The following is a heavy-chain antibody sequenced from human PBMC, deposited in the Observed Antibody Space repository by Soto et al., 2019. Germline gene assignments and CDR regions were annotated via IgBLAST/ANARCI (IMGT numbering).Heavy chain of an antibody. J-gene: IGHJ3*02. V-gene: IGHV3-33*01. CDR2: IWYDGSNK. D-gene: IGHD3-3*01. CDR3: ARSTIDAFDI. Sequence: PGSSLRLSSAASGFTFSSYGMHWVRQAPGKGLEWVAVIWYDGSNKYYADSVKGRFTISRDNSKNTLYLQMNSLRAEDTAVYYCARSTIDAFDIWGQGTMVTVSS. CDR1: GFTFSSYG.